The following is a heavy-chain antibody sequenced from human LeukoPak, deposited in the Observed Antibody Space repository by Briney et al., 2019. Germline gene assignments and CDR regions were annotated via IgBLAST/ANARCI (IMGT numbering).Heavy chain of an antibody. V-gene: IGHV3-33*06. CDR2: IWYDGSKK. J-gene: IGHJ4*02. D-gene: IGHD4-17*01. CDR3: AKKGKIRDFDY. Sequence: PGGSLRLSCAASAFTSSSYGMHWVRQAPGKGLEWVAVIWYDGSKKYYADSVKGRFTISRDNSKNTLYLQMNSLRAEDTAVYYCAKKGKIRDFDYWGQGTLVTVSS. CDR1: AFTSSSYG.